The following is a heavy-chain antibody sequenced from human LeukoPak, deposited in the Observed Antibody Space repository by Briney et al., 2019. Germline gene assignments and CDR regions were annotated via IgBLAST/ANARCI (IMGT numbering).Heavy chain of an antibody. CDR1: GGSISGYF. CDR3: AKFATVTTPNWIDP. V-gene: IGHV4-59*01. Sequence: KSSETLSLTCTVSGGSISGYFWGCIRQPPGEGLQFLGYIYYTGTASYNPSLNSRLTMSVDTSKNQLSLRLSSVTAADTAVYYCAKFATVTTPNWIDPWGQGTLVTVSS. J-gene: IGHJ5*02. CDR2: IYYTGTA. D-gene: IGHD4-17*01.